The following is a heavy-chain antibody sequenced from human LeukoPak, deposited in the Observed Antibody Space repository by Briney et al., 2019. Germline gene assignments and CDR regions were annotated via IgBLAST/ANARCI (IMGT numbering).Heavy chain of an antibody. Sequence: PGGSLRLSCAASGFTFSSYAMSWVRQAPGKGLEWVSAISGSGGSTYYADSVKGRFTISRDNSKNTLYLQMNSLRAEDTAVYYCAKDYYDSSGYYYVQYFQHWGQGTLVTVSS. CDR3: AKDYYDSSGYYYVQYFQH. D-gene: IGHD3-22*01. J-gene: IGHJ1*01. CDR1: GFTFSSYA. CDR2: ISGSGGST. V-gene: IGHV3-23*01.